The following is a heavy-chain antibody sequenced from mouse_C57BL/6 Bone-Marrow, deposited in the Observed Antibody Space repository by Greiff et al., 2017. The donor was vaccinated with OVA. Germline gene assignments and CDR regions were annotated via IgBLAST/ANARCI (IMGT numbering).Heavy chain of an antibody. Sequence: SGAELVRPGASVKLSCTASGFNIKDYYMHWVKQRPEQGLEWIGRIDPEDGDTEYAPKFQGTATMTADTSSNTAYLQLSSLTSEDTAVYYCTTPSGTSYAMDYWGQGTSVTVSS. CDR3: TTPSGTSYAMDY. CDR2: IDPEDGDT. CDR1: GFNIKDYY. V-gene: IGHV14-1*01. J-gene: IGHJ4*01. D-gene: IGHD4-1*01.